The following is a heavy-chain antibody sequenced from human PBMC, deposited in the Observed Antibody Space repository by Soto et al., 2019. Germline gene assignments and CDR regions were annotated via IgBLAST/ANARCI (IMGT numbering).Heavy chain of an antibody. J-gene: IGHJ4*02. CDR2: INHSGST. CDR1: GGSFSGYY. CDR3: ARVYRLVDTAMVNGFDY. Sequence: PSETLSLTCAVYGGSFSGYYWSWIRQPPGKGLEWIGEINHSGSTNYNPSLKSRVTISVDTSKNQFSLKLSSVTAADTAVYYCARVYRLVDTAMVNGFDYWGQGTLVTVYS. D-gene: IGHD5-18*01. V-gene: IGHV4-34*01.